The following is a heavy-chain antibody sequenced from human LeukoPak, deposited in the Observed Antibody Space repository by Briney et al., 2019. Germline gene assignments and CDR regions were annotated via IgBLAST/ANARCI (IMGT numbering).Heavy chain of an antibody. D-gene: IGHD4-17*01. Sequence: GGSLRLSCAASGFTFSSYAMSWVRQAPGKGLEWVSAISGSGGSTDYADSVKGRFTISSDNSKNTLYLQMNSLRAEDTAVYYCAKDPYGDYVPFDSWGQGTLVTVSS. V-gene: IGHV3-23*01. CDR1: GFTFSSYA. CDR2: ISGSGGST. J-gene: IGHJ4*02. CDR3: AKDPYGDYVPFDS.